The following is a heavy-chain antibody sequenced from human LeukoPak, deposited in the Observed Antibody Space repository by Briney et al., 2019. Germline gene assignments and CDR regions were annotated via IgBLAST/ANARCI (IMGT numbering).Heavy chain of an antibody. CDR2: ISWNSGSI. J-gene: IGHJ4*02. Sequence: PGWSLRLSCAASGFTFDDYAMHWVRQAPGKGLEWVSGISWNSGSIGYADSVKGRFTISRDNAKNSLYLQMNSLRAEDTALYYCAKDSSSWYRYFDYWGQGTLVTVSS. CDR1: GFTFDDYA. V-gene: IGHV3-9*01. CDR3: AKDSSSWYRYFDY. D-gene: IGHD6-13*01.